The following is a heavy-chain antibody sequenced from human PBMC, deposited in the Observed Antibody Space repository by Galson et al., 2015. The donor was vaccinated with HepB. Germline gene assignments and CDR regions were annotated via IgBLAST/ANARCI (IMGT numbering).Heavy chain of an antibody. D-gene: IGHD7-27*01. CDR3: ATGVKVPGAV. J-gene: IGHJ1*01. V-gene: IGHV3-23*01. Sequence: SLRLSCAASGFTLRSHAMTWVRQPPGKGLEWVSSISKSATVTYYADSVKGRFAISRDDSKNTLYLQMNGLRAEDTAIYYCATGVKVPGAVWGQGTLVTVST. CDR1: GFTLRSHA. CDR2: ISKSATVT.